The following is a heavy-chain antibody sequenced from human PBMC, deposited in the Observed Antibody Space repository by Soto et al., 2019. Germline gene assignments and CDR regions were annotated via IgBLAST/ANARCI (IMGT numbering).Heavy chain of an antibody. J-gene: IGHJ4*02. D-gene: IGHD2-8*01. CDR1: SGSISSSNW. V-gene: IGHV4-4*02. CDR3: ASRRNSRVDRRNGHFDY. CDR2: ICHSGST. Sequence: SETLSLTCAVSSGSISSSNWWSWVRQPPGKGLEWIREICHSGSTNYNPSLKSRVTISVDKSKNQFSLKLSSVTAADTAVYYCASRRNSRVDRRNGHFDYWGQGTLVTVSS.